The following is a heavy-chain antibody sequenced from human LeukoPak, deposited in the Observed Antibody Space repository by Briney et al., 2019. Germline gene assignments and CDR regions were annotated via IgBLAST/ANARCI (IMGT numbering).Heavy chain of an antibody. CDR2: IYYSGST. J-gene: IGHJ4*02. Sequence: SETLSLTCTVSGGSIGSYYWNWIRQPPGKGLEWIGYIYYSGSTNYNPSLKTRVTISVDTSKNQFSLKLSSVTAADTAVYYCARHWETSSWYVDYWGQGTLVTVSS. CDR3: ARHWETSSWYVDY. V-gene: IGHV4-59*08. D-gene: IGHD6-13*01. CDR1: GGSIGSYY.